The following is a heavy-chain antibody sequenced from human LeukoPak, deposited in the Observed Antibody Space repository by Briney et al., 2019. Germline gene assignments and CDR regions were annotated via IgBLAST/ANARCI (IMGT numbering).Heavy chain of an antibody. CDR1: GGSINNYY. D-gene: IGHD3-10*01. J-gene: IGHJ4*02. CDR3: ARGGGLSDY. Sequence: SETLSLTCNVSGGSINNYYWSWPRQPPGKGLEWIGYIYFTGGTNYNPSLKSRVTMSIDTSKNQFSLKLNSVTAADTAFYYCARGGGLSDYWGQGSLVTVSS. CDR2: IYFTGGT. V-gene: IGHV4-59*01.